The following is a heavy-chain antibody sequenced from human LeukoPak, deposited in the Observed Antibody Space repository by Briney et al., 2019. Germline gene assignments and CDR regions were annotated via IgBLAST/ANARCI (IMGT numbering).Heavy chain of an antibody. Sequence: PGGSLRLSCAASGFASSSYAMSWVRQAPGKGLEWVSAISGSGGSTYYADSVKGRFTISRDNSKNTLSLQMKSLRAEDTAVYYCAKGRDYYGSGSYEFQHWGQGTLVTVSS. V-gene: IGHV3-23*01. J-gene: IGHJ1*01. CDR2: ISGSGGST. CDR1: GFASSSYA. CDR3: AKGRDYYGSGSYEFQH. D-gene: IGHD3-10*01.